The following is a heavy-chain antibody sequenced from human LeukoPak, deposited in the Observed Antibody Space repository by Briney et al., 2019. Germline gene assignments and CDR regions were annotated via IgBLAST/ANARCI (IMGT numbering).Heavy chain of an antibody. CDR2: INHSGST. CDR3: ARGPVGHTDY. Sequence: SETLSLTCAVYGGSFSGYYWSWIRQPPGKGLEWIGEINHSGSTNYNPSLKSRVTISVDTSKNQFSLKLSSVTAADTAVYYCARGPVGHTDYWGQGTLVTVSS. D-gene: IGHD1-26*01. V-gene: IGHV4-34*01. CDR1: GGSFSGYY. J-gene: IGHJ4*02.